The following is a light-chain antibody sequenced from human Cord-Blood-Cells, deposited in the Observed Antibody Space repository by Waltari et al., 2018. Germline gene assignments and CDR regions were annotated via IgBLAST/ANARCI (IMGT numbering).Light chain of an antibody. V-gene: IGKV1-5*01. CDR1: QSISSW. CDR3: QQYNSYSRWT. Sequence: DIQMTQSPSTLSASVGDRVTITCRASQSISSWLAWYQQKPGKAPKLLIYDASSLESGVPSRFGGSGSGTEFPLTISILQPDDCATYYCQQYNSYSRWTFGQGTKVEIK. J-gene: IGKJ1*01. CDR2: DAS.